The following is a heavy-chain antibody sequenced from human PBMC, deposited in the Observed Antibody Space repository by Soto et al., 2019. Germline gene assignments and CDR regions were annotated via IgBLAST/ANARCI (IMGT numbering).Heavy chain of an antibody. CDR1: GFSFSTPRMS. V-gene: IGHV2-26*01. J-gene: IGHJ6*02. CDR3: ARVLYYGMDV. CDR2: ISSSDEK. Sequence: QVTLKESGPVLVKPTETLTLTCTFSGFSFSTPRMSVSWIRQPPGKALEWLAHISSSDEKSYSTSLKSRLTIANDTSKSQVVHTMTNMDPMDTATYYCARVLYYGMDVWGQGTTVTVSS.